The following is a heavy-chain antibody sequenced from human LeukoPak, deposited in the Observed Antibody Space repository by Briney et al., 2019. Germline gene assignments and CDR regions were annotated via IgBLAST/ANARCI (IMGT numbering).Heavy chain of an antibody. CDR3: ARISPSYYFDY. CDR1: GGXFSSYA. J-gene: IGHJ4*02. Sequence: SVKVSCKASGGXFSSYAISWVRQAPGQGLEWMGRIIPILGIANYAQKFQGRVTITADKSTSTAYMELSSLRSEDTAVYYCARISPSYYFDYWGQGTLVTVSS. V-gene: IGHV1-69*04. CDR2: IIPILGIA.